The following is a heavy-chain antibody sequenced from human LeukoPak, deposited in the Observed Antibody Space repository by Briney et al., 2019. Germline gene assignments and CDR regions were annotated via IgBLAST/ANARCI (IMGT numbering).Heavy chain of an antibody. CDR3: AREVGVLMSGSYYKLSAFDI. CDR1: GGSISSSSYY. J-gene: IGHJ3*02. Sequence: PSETLSLTCTVSGGSISSSSYYWGWIRQPPGKGLEWIGSIYYSESAYYNPSLKSRVTISVDTSKNQFSLKLSSVTAADTAVYYCAREVGVLMSGSYYKLSAFDIWGQGTMVTVSS. V-gene: IGHV4-39*07. D-gene: IGHD3-10*01. CDR2: IYYSESA.